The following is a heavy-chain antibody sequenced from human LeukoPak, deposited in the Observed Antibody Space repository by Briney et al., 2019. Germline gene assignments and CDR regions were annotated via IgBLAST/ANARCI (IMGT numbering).Heavy chain of an antibody. CDR1: GFTFSSYG. Sequence: PGRSLRLSCAASGFTFSSYGMHWVRQAPGKGLEWVAVISYDGSNKYYADSVKGRFTISRDNSKNTLYLQMNSLRAEDTAVYYCARSAHYDILTGVDYWGQGTLVTVSS. V-gene: IGHV3-30*03. J-gene: IGHJ4*02. CDR3: ARSAHYDILTGVDY. D-gene: IGHD3-9*01. CDR2: ISYDGSNK.